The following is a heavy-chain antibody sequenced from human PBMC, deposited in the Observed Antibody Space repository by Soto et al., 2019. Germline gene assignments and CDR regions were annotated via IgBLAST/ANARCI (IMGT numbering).Heavy chain of an antibody. J-gene: IGHJ6*02. Sequence: AGGSLRLSCAASGFTFSSYGMHWVRQAPGKGLEWVAVIWYDGSSKYYADSVKGRFTISRDNSKNTLYLQMNSLRAEDTAVYYCARESSSYDSSGYGKDVWGQGTTVTVSS. CDR2: IWYDGSSK. CDR3: ARESSSYDSSGYGKDV. CDR1: GFTFSSYG. V-gene: IGHV3-33*01. D-gene: IGHD3-22*01.